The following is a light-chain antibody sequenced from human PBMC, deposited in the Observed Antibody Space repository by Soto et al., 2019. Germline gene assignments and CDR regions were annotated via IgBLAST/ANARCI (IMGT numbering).Light chain of an antibody. CDR1: SSDVGGYNY. V-gene: IGLV2-14*01. CDR3: SSYTSSSTLV. Sequence: QSALTQPASVSGSPGQSITISCTGTSSDVGGYNYVSWYQQHPGKAPKLMINDVSNRPSGVSNRFSGSKSGNTASLTISGLKAEDEADYYCSSYTSSSTLVFGGGTKLTVL. J-gene: IGLJ2*01. CDR2: DVS.